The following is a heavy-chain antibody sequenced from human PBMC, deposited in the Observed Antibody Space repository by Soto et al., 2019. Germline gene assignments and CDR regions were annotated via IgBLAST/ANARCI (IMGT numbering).Heavy chain of an antibody. D-gene: IGHD5-12*01. V-gene: IGHV3-21*01. Sequence: EVKLVESGGGLVKPGGSLRLSCAASGFTVSNYSMNWIRQAPGKGLEGVSSISRSSSHMFYADSVRGRFTISRDNAKNSVYLQMNSLRAEDTAVYYCANHDYGGNRVWGQGTLVTVSS. J-gene: IGHJ4*02. CDR1: GFTVSNYS. CDR3: ANHDYGGNRV. CDR2: ISRSSSHM.